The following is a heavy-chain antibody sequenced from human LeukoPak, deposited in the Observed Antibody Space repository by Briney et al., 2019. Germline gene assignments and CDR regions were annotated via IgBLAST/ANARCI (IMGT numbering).Heavy chain of an antibody. CDR3: ATLGYCSGGRRETHYGMDV. V-gene: IGHV3-23*01. CDR1: GFTFSSYA. J-gene: IGHJ6*02. D-gene: IGHD2-15*01. Sequence: GGSLRLSCAASGFTFSSYAMSWVRQAPGKGLEWVSAISGSGGSTYYADSVKGRFTISRDNSKNTLYLQMNSLRAEDTAVYYCATLGYCSGGRRETHYGMDVWGQGTTVTVSS. CDR2: ISGSGGST.